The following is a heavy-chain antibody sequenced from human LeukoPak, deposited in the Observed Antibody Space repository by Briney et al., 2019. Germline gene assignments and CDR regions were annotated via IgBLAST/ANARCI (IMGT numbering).Heavy chain of an antibody. V-gene: IGHV3-13*01. CDR3: ARGGGRFGEFPNWFDP. CDR1: GFTFSSYD. Sequence: GGSLRLSCAASGFTFSSYDMHWVRQATGKGLEWVSAIGTAGDTYYPGSVKGRFTISRENAKNSLYLQMNSLRAGDTAVYYCARGGGRFGEFPNWFDPWGQGTLVTVSS. CDR2: IGTAGDT. J-gene: IGHJ5*02. D-gene: IGHD3-10*01.